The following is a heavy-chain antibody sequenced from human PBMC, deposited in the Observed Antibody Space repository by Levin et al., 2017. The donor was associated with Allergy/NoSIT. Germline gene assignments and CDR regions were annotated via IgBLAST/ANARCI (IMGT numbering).Heavy chain of an antibody. CDR3: ARRTTVTTFDY. D-gene: IGHD4-17*01. J-gene: IGHJ4*02. Sequence: PGGSLRHSCTVSGGSISSSSYYWGWIRQPPGKGLEWIGSIYYSGSTYYNPSLKSRVTISVDTSKNQFSLKLSSVTAADTAVYYCARRTTVTTFDYWGQGTLVTVSS. V-gene: IGHV4-39*01. CDR2: IYYSGST. CDR1: GGSISSSSYY.